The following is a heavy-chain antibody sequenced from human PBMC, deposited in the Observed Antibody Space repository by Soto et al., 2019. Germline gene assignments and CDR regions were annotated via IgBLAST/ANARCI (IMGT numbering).Heavy chain of an antibody. V-gene: IGHV4-34*01. J-gene: IGHJ6*03. Sequence: SETLSLTCAVYGGSFIGYYWSWIRQPPGKGLEWIGEINHSGSTNYNPSLKSRVTISVDTSKNQFSLKLSSVTAADTAVYYCARAAGGYSYGLTFYYYYYMDVWGKGTTVTVSS. CDR2: INHSGST. D-gene: IGHD5-18*01. CDR1: GGSFIGYY. CDR3: ARAAGGYSYGLTFYYYYYMDV.